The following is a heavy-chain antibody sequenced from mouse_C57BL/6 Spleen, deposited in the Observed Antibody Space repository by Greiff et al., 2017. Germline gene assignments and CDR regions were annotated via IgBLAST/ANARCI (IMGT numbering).Heavy chain of an antibody. Sequence: VQLQQSGPVLVKPGASVKMSCKASGYTFTDYYMNWVKQSHGKSLEWIGVINPYNGGTSYNQKFKGKATLTVDKSSSTAYMELNSLTSEDSAVYYCARGGITTVVATAGIDYWGQGTTLTVSS. D-gene: IGHD1-1*01. CDR2: INPYNGGT. J-gene: IGHJ2*01. V-gene: IGHV1-19*01. CDR1: GYTFTDYY. CDR3: ARGGITTVVATAGIDY.